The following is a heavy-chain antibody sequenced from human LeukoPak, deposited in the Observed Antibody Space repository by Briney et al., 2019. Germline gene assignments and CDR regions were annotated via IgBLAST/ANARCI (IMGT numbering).Heavy chain of an antibody. CDR3: AKDPDKRYYFDY. CDR2: ISGSGGST. CDR1: GFTFSSYA. Sequence: GGSLRLSRAASGFTFSSYAMSWVRQAPGEGLEWVSAISGSGGSTYYADSVKGRFTISRDNSKNTLYLQMNSLRAEDTAVYYCAKDPDKRYYFDYWGQGTLVTVSS. D-gene: IGHD1-14*01. V-gene: IGHV3-23*01. J-gene: IGHJ4*02.